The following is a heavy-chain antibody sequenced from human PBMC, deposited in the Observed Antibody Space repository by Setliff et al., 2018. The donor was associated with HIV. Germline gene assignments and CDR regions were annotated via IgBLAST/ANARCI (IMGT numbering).Heavy chain of an antibody. J-gene: IGHJ4*02. CDR3: VAKKSGDYPFN. D-gene: IGHD4-17*01. Sequence: PSETLSLTCTVSGGSISSDDYYWNWIRQPPGKGLEWIGYITYSGSTYYNLSLKSRVTISLDTSKNQFSLKLSSVTAADTAVYYCVAKKSGDYPFNWGQGTLVTVSS. V-gene: IGHV4-30-4*08. CDR2: ITYSGST. CDR1: GGSISSDDYY.